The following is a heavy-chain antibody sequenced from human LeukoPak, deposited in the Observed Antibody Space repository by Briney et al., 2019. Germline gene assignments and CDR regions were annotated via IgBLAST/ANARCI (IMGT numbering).Heavy chain of an antibody. CDR1: GGTFSSYA. V-gene: IGHV1-69*13. CDR2: IIPIFGTA. Sequence: SVKVSCKASGGTFSSYAISWVRQAPGQGLEWMGGIIPIFGTANYAQKFQGRVTITADESTSTAYMELSSLRSEDTAVYYCAKSTVGYCSGGSCYPPYYYYYYMDVWGKGTTVTISS. D-gene: IGHD2-15*01. CDR3: AKSTVGYCSGGSCYPPYYYYYYMDV. J-gene: IGHJ6*03.